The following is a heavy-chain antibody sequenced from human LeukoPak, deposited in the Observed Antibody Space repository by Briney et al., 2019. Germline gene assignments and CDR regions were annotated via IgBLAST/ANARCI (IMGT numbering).Heavy chain of an antibody. CDR1: GFTFSSYA. V-gene: IGHV3-23*01. CDR2: ISGSGGST. D-gene: IGHD6-13*01. CDR3: AITGRYSSSWYGSDYYGMDV. J-gene: IGHJ6*02. Sequence: GGSLRLSCAASGFTFSSYAMSWVRQAPGKGLEWVSAISGSGGSTYYADSVKGRFTISRDNSKNTLYLQMSSLRAEDTAVYYCAITGRYSSSWYGSDYYGMDVWGQGTTVTVSS.